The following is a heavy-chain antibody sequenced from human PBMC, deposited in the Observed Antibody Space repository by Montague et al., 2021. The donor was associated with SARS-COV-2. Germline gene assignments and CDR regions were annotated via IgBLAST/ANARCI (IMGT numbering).Heavy chain of an antibody. V-gene: IGHV4-39*01. Sequence: SETLSLTCTVSGGSISSSSYSWSWIRQPPGKGLEWIGCIYYSGSTYYNPSLKSRVTISVDTSKNQFSLKLSSVTAADTAVYYCARQLKVSYYIVAAEAHDYWGQGTLVTVSS. CDR3: ARQLKVSYYIVAAEAHDY. J-gene: IGHJ4*02. CDR2: IYYSGST. CDR1: GGSISSSSYS. D-gene: IGHD6-13*01.